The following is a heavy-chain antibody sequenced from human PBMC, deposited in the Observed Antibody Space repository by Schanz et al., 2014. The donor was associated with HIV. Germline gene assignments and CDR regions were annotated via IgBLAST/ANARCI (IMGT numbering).Heavy chain of an antibody. CDR2: ISGSGGST. Sequence: EVQLLESGGGFVQPGGSLRLSCAASGFTFSSYAMSWVRQAPGKGLEWVSAISGSGGSTYYADSVKGRFTISRDNSKNTLYLQMTTLRTEDTAVYYCARDGGEVWGQGTTVTVSS. CDR3: ARDGGEV. V-gene: IGHV3-23*01. CDR1: GFTFSSYA. D-gene: IGHD3-16*01. J-gene: IGHJ6*02.